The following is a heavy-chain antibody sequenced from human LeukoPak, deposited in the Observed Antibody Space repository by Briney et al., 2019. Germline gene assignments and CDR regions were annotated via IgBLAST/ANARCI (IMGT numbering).Heavy chain of an antibody. D-gene: IGHD6-13*01. CDR3: ARDSSSSYYSRGYTYYYYYMDV. CDR1: GLTFSSYW. Sequence: GGSLRLSCAASGLTFSSYWMTWVRQAPGKGLEGVANINQDGSEKNYVGSVKGRFTISRDNAKNSLFLEMNGLRVEDTAVYYCARDSSSSYYSRGYTYYYYYMDVWGKGTTVTVSS. J-gene: IGHJ6*03. CDR2: INQDGSEK. V-gene: IGHV3-7*01.